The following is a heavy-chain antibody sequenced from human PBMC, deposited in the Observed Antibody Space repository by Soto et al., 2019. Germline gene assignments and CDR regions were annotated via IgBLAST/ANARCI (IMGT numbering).Heavy chain of an antibody. J-gene: IGHJ4*02. Sequence: EVQLVESGGGLVQPGGSPRLSCAASGFTFSSYSMNWVRQAPGKGLEWVSYISSSSRTIYYTDSVKGRFTISRDNAKNSLYLQMNSLRAEDTAVYYCARDKGRSPLDYWGQGTLVTVSS. CDR2: ISSSSRTI. CDR3: ARDKGRSPLDY. CDR1: GFTFSSYS. D-gene: IGHD2-15*01. V-gene: IGHV3-48*01.